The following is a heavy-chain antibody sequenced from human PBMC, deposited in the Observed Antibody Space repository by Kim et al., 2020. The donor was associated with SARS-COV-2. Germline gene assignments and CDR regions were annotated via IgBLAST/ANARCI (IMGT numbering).Heavy chain of an antibody. CDR3: ARGPWLGTPDY. D-gene: IGHD5-12*01. J-gene: IGHJ4*02. Sequence: ASVKVSCKASGYIFTKYAMNWVRQAPEEGLEWMGWINTNTGNPTYAQGFTGRFVFSLDTSVSTAYLQISSLEAEDTGVYYCARGPWLGTPDYWGQGTLVTVSS. V-gene: IGHV7-4-1*02. CDR2: INTNTGNP. CDR1: GYIFTKYA.